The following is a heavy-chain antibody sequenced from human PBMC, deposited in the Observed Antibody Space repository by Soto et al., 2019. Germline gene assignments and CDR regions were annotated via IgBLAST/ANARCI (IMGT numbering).Heavy chain of an antibody. CDR3: ARSILVVTAADY. CDR1: EYTFTSYA. V-gene: IGHV1-3*01. Sequence: QVQLVQSGVEVKKPGASVKGSCKASEYTFTSYAMHWLRQAPGQGIEWMGWINAGNGNTKYSQKFQGRVTITRDTSASTAYMELSSLRSEDTAVYYCARSILVVTAADYWGQGALVTVSA. D-gene: IGHD2-21*02. CDR2: INAGNGNT. J-gene: IGHJ4*02.